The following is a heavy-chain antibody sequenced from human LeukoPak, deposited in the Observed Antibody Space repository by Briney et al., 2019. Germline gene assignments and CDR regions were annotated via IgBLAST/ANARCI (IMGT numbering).Heavy chain of an antibody. CDR3: ARALGPYYYDSSGYYLDY. J-gene: IGHJ4*02. Sequence: ASVKVSCKASGGTFSSYAVSWVRQAPGQGLEWMGGIIPIFGTANYAQKFQGRVTITADESTSTAYMELSSLRSEDTAVYYCARALGPYYYDSSGYYLDYWGQGTLVTVSS. CDR1: GGTFSSYA. V-gene: IGHV1-69*13. CDR2: IIPIFGTA. D-gene: IGHD3-22*01.